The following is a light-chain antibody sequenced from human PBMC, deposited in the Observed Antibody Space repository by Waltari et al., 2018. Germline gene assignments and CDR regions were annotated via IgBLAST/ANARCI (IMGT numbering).Light chain of an antibody. CDR3: ATWDDSLNGVV. V-gene: IGLV1-44*01. CDR2: SKN. Sequence: QSVVTQPPAASGTPGQRVTISCSGSTSNIGSNIVKWYQQVPGTGPKLLIHSKNQRPSGVPDRFSASKSGTSASLAINGLQSEDEADYYCATWDDSLNGVVFGGGTKLTVL. J-gene: IGLJ2*01. CDR1: TSNIGSNI.